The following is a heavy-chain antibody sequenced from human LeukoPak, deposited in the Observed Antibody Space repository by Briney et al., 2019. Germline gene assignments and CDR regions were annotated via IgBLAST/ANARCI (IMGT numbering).Heavy chain of an antibody. CDR2: INHSGST. D-gene: IGHD3-22*01. J-gene: IGHJ4*02. V-gene: IGHV4-34*01. CDR1: GGSFSGYY. CDR3: VRGARQVYDSSGYYYCFDY. Sequence: SETLSLTCAVYGGSFSGYYWSWIRQPPGKGLEWIGEINHSGSTNYNPSLKSRVTISVDTSKNQFSLKLSSVTAADTAVYYCVRGARQVYDSSGYYYCFDYWGQGTLVTVSS.